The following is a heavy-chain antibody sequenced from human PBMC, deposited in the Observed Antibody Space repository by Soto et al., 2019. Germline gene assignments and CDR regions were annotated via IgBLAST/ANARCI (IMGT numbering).Heavy chain of an antibody. Sequence: SVKVSCKASGGTFSSYAISWVRQAPGQGLEWMGGIIPIFGTANYAQKFQGRVTITADESTSTAYMELSSLRSEDTAVYYCARGRYFDWSSGNWFDPRGQGTLVTVSS. J-gene: IGHJ5*02. CDR1: GGTFSSYA. CDR2: IIPIFGTA. CDR3: ARGRYFDWSSGNWFDP. D-gene: IGHD3-9*01. V-gene: IGHV1-69*13.